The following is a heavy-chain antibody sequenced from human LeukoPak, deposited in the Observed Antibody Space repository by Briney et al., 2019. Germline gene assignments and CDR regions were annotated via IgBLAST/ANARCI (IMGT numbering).Heavy chain of an antibody. D-gene: IGHD2-2*01. Sequence: SETLSLTCTVSRGSIGDYYWSWIRQAPGRGLEWLAYMHYSGNKNYNPSLKSRVTISVDTSKNQFSLELSSVTAADTAVYYCARPSREGYFDYWGQGTLVTVSS. CDR3: ARPSREGYFDY. J-gene: IGHJ4*02. V-gene: IGHV4-59*08. CDR2: MHYSGNK. CDR1: RGSIGDYY.